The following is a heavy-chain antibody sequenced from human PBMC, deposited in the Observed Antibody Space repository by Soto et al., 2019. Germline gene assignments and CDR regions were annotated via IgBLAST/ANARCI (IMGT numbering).Heavy chain of an antibody. CDR2: ITTSGGNT. CDR1: GFTFSTYA. CDR3: AGSYCTNGVCYTNYFYDIDV. Sequence: EVQLLESGGGLVQPGGSLRLSCAASGFTFSTYAMSWVRQAPGKGLEWVSTITTSGGNTYYADSVQGRFTISRDNSKNTLDLHRNSLRAQDTAVYYCAGSYCTNGVCYTNYFYDIDVWGKGTTVTVSS. J-gene: IGHJ6*03. D-gene: IGHD2-8*01. V-gene: IGHV3-23*01.